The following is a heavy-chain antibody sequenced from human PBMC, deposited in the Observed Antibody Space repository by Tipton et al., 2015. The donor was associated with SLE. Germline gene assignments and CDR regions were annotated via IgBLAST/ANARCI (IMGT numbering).Heavy chain of an antibody. CDR3: ARGWTKGSGSFAEYFQN. Sequence: TLSLTCAVYGGSFSGYYWSWIRQPPGKGLEWIGEINHSGSTNYNPSLKSRVTISVDTSKNQFSLSLSSVTAADTAVYYCARGWTKGSGSFAEYFQNWGQGTLVTVSP. V-gene: IGHV4-34*01. D-gene: IGHD1-26*01. CDR1: GGSFSGYY. J-gene: IGHJ1*01. CDR2: INHSGST.